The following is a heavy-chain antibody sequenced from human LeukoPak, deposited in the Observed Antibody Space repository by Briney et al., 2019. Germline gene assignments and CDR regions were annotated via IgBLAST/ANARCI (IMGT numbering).Heavy chain of an antibody. CDR3: ATSGYSGYGIDY. V-gene: IGHV3-7*03. J-gene: IGHJ4*02. CDR2: IKQDGSDT. Sequence: GGSLRLSCAVSGFTFSSYWMTWVRQAPGKGLEWVANIKQDGSDTYSVDSVKGRFTISRDNAKNSLYLEMSSLRVEDTAVYYCATSGYSGYGIDYWGQGTLVAVSS. D-gene: IGHD5-12*01. CDR1: GFTFSSYW.